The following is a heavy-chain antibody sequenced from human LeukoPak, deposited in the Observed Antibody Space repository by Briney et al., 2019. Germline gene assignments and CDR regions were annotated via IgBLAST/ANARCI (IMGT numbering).Heavy chain of an antibody. CDR1: GFTFSSYA. Sequence: PGGSLRLSCAASGFTFSSYAMSWIRQPPGKGLEWIGEINHSGSTNYNPSLKSRVTISVDTSKNQFSLKLSSVTAADTAVYYCARGLASRSDVWGQGTTVTVSS. CDR2: INHSGST. V-gene: IGHV4-34*01. CDR3: ARGLASRSDV. D-gene: IGHD2-2*01. J-gene: IGHJ6*02.